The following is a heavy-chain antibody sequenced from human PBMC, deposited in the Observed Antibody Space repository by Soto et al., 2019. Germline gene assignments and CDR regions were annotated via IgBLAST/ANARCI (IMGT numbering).Heavy chain of an antibody. J-gene: IGHJ3*02. CDR2: IIPIFGTA. D-gene: IGHD1-26*01. V-gene: IGHV1-69*12. CDR3: ARDPTRYSGSYHDAFDI. Sequence: QVQLVQSGAEVKKPGSSVKVSCKASGGTFSSYAISWVRQAPGQGLEWMGGIIPIFGTANYAQKFQGRVTITADESTSTAYMELSSLRSEDTAVYYCARDPTRYSGSYHDAFDIWGQGTMFTVSS. CDR1: GGTFSSYA.